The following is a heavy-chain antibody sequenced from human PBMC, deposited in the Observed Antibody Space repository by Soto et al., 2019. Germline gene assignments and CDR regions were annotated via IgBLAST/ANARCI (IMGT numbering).Heavy chain of an antibody. CDR2: ISYDGSNK. CDR3: AKAGGFWSGPYGMDV. Sequence: GGSLRLSCAASGFTFSSYGMHWVRQAPGKGLEWVAVISYDGSNKYYADSVKGRFTISRDNSKNTLYLQMNSLRAEDTAVYYCAKAGGFWSGPYGMDVWGQGTTVTVSS. V-gene: IGHV3-30*18. CDR1: GFTFSSYG. D-gene: IGHD3-3*01. J-gene: IGHJ6*02.